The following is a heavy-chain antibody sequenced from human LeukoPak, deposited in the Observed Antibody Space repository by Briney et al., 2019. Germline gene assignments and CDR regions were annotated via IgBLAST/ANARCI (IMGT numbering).Heavy chain of an antibody. CDR1: GFSVYDNY. D-gene: IGHD6-19*01. V-gene: IGHV3-23*01. CDR2: ISGSGGST. Sequence: GGSLRLSCAASGFSVYDNYMGWVRQAPGKGLEWVSAISGSGGSTYYADSVKGRFTISRDNSKNTLYLQMNSLRAEDTAVYYCAKDLGSGWFLDAFDIWGQGTMVTVSS. J-gene: IGHJ3*02. CDR3: AKDLGSGWFLDAFDI.